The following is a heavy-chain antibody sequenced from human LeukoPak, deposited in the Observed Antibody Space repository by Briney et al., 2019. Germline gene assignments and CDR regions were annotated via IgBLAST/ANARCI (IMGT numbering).Heavy chain of an antibody. D-gene: IGHD2-2*01. CDR1: GFTFSSYW. V-gene: IGHV3-7*03. J-gene: IGHJ4*02. CDR3: ARDMGGIVVVPADGYFDY. CDR2: IKQDGSEK. Sequence: PGGSLRLSCAASGFTFSSYWMSWVRQAPGKGLEWVANIKQDGSEKYYVDSVKGRFTISRDNAENSLYLQMNSLRAEDTAVYYCARDMGGIVVVPADGYFDYWGQGTLVTVSS.